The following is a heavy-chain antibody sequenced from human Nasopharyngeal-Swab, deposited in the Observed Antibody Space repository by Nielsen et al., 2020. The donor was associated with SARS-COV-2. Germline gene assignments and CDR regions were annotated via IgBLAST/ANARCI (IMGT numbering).Heavy chain of an antibody. D-gene: IGHD3-3*01. J-gene: IGHJ4*02. CDR3: ARVITIFGVGPYYFDY. CDR2: IYYSGST. CDR1: GGSISSYY. V-gene: IGHV4-59*08. Sequence: SETLSPTCTVSGGSISSYYWSWIRQPPGKGLEWIGYIYYSGSTNYNPSLKGRVTISVDTSKNQFSLKLSSVTAADTAVYYCARVITIFGVGPYYFDYWGQGTLVTVSS.